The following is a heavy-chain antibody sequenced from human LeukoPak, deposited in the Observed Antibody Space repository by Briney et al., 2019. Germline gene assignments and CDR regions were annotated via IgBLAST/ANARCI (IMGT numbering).Heavy chain of an antibody. V-gene: IGHV3-30*04. J-gene: IGHJ4*02. CDR2: ISYDGSNK. CDR1: GFTFSGYA. D-gene: IGHD3-10*01. CDR3: ARDYYGSGRHDY. Sequence: GRSLRLSCAASGFTFSGYAMHWVCQAPGKGLEWVAVISYDGSNKYYADSVKGRFTISRDNSKNTLYLQMNSLRAEDTAVYYCARDYYGSGRHDYWGQGTLVTVSS.